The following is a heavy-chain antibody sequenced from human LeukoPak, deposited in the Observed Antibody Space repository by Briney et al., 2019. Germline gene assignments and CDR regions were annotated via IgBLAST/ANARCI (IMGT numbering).Heavy chain of an antibody. D-gene: IGHD3-16*01. CDR1: GFTFSSYA. CDR2: ISGSGGST. J-gene: IGHJ3*02. CDR3: AKDGGVSMTTYDGFDI. V-gene: IGHV3-23*01. Sequence: GGSLRLSCAVSGFTFSSYAMSWVRQAPGKGLEWVSAISGSGGSTYYADSVEGRFTISRDNSKNTLYVQMNSLRAEDTAIYYCAKDGGVSMTTYDGFDIWGQGTMVTVSS.